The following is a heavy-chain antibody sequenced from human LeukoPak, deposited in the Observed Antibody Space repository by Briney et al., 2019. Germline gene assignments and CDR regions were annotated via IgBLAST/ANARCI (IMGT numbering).Heavy chain of an antibody. Sequence: LRLSCAASGFTFSSYSMNWVRQPPGKGLEWIGYIYYSGSTYYNPSLKSRVTISVDTSKNQFSLKLSSVTAADTAVYYCARGLDIVVVVAAEGWFDPWGQGTLVTVSS. CDR3: ARGLDIVVVVAAEGWFDP. J-gene: IGHJ5*02. CDR2: IYYSGST. CDR1: GFTFSSYS. D-gene: IGHD2-15*01. V-gene: IGHV4-30-4*08.